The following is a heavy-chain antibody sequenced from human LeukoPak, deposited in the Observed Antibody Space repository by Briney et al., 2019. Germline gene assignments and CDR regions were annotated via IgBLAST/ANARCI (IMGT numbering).Heavy chain of an antibody. J-gene: IGHJ5*02. CDR2: ISIRSSYI. V-gene: IGHV3-21*01. CDR1: GFTFSSYS. CDR3: ARDRHCSNTTCYGPGGWFDP. D-gene: IGHD2-2*01. Sequence: GGSLRLSCAASGFTFSSYSMNWVRQAPGKGLEWVSSISIRSSYIYYADSVKGRFTISRDNAKNSLYLQMNSLRAEDTAVYYCARDRHCSNTTCYGPGGWFDPWGQGTLVTVSS.